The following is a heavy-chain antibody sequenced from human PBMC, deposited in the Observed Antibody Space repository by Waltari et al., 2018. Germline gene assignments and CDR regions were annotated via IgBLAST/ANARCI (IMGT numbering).Heavy chain of an antibody. CDR1: GGSISSHY. D-gene: IGHD5-18*01. J-gene: IGHJ5*02. CDR2: IYYSGST. CDR3: ATSRYSYGWFDP. V-gene: IGHV4-59*11. Sequence: QVQLQESGPGLVKPSETLSLTCTVSGGSISSHYWSWIRQPPGKGLEWIGYIYYSGSTNYNPPLKSRVTISVDTSKNQFSLKLSSGTAADTAVYYCATSRYSYGWFDPWGQGTLVTVSS.